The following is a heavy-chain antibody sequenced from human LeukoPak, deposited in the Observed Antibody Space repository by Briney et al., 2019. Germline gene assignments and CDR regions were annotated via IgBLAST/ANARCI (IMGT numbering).Heavy chain of an antibody. CDR3: ARGSRSYGYMYYYGMGI. CDR2: IYHSGST. V-gene: IGHV4-30-2*01. Sequence: PSETLSLTCAVSGGSISSGGYSWSWIRQPPGTGLEWIVYIYHSGSTYYNPSLKSRVTISVDRSKNQFSLKLSSVTAADTAVYYCARGSRSYGYMYYYGMGIWGQGTTVTVSS. D-gene: IGHD5-18*01. J-gene: IGHJ6*02. CDR1: GGSISSGGYS.